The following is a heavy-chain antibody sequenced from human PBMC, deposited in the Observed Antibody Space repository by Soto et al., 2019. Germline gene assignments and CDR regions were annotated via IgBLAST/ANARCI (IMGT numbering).Heavy chain of an antibody. Sequence: EVQLLESGGDLIQPGGSLRLSCAASGFTFSSNSFTWVRQAPGKGLEYVSGISIGGDKTWHAASVKGRFTVSRDNSKNTVYQQMNSLRVDDTAVYYCAKWDGYGDHWGQGTLVNVSS. J-gene: IGHJ5*02. CDR1: GFTFSSNS. CDR3: AKWDGYGDH. D-gene: IGHD5-12*01. V-gene: IGHV3-23*01. CDR2: ISIGGDKT.